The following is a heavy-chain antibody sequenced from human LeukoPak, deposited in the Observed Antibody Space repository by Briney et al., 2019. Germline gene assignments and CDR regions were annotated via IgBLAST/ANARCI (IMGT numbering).Heavy chain of an antibody. CDR2: IYYSGST. CDR1: GGSISSYY. Sequence: SETLSLTCTVSGGSISSYYWSWSRQHPGEGLEGIGYIYYSGSTNYNPSLKSRVTISVYTSKNQFSVKLSSVTAADTAVYYCARDYYDRNDAFDIWGQGTMVTVSS. D-gene: IGHD3-22*01. CDR3: ARDYYDRNDAFDI. V-gene: IGHV4-59*01. J-gene: IGHJ3*02.